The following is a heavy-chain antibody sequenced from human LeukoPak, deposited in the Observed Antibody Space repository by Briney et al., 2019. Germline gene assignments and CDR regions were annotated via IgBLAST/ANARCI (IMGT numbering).Heavy chain of an antibody. CDR1: GGSFSGYY. D-gene: IGHD4-17*01. V-gene: IGHV4-34*01. Sequence: KSSETLSLTCAVYGGSFSGYYWSWIRQPPGKGLEWIGEINHSGSTNYNPSLKSRVTISVDKSISTAYLQWSSPKASDTAMYYCARHFHPAETTGGYFDLWGRGTLVTVSA. CDR3: ARHFHPAETTGGYFDL. J-gene: IGHJ2*01. CDR2: INHSGST.